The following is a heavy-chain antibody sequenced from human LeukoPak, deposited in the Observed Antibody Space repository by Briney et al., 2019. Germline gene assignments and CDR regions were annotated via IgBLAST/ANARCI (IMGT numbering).Heavy chain of an antibody. Sequence: PGGSLRLSCAASGFIVNSNYMNWVRQAPGKGLEWVSVLYSDDTTYYADSVKGRFTISRDNSKNTLYLQMNSLRAEDTAVYYCARETGSAVGSTDFDYWGQGTLVTVSS. CDR2: LYSDDTT. CDR3: ARETGSAVGSTDFDY. V-gene: IGHV3-66*02. CDR1: GFIVNSNY. D-gene: IGHD4-17*01. J-gene: IGHJ4*02.